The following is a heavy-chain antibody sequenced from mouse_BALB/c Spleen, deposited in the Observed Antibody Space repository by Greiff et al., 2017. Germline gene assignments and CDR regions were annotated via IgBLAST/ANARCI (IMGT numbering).Heavy chain of an antibody. J-gene: IGHJ2*01. V-gene: IGHV14-3*02. CDR2: IDPANGNT. CDR1: GFNIKDTY. Sequence: VQLQQSGAELVKPGASVKSSCTASGFNIKDTYMHWVKQRPEQGLEWIGRIDPANGNTKYDPKFQGKATITADTSSNTAYLQLSSLTSEDTAVYYCEGYDGYFDYWGQGTTLTVSS. D-gene: IGHD2-2*01. CDR3: EGYDGYFDY.